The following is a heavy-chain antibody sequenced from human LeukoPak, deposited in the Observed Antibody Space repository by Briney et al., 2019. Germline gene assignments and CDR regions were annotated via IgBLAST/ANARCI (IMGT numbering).Heavy chain of an antibody. Sequence: ASVKVSCKASGYTFTSYGISWVRQAPGQGLEWMGWISAYNGNTIYAQKLQGRVTMTTDTSTSTAYMELRSLRSDNTAVYYCARDPQGYYDRGVDYWGQGTLVTVSS. J-gene: IGHJ4*02. D-gene: IGHD3-22*01. CDR3: ARDPQGYYDRGVDY. V-gene: IGHV1-18*01. CDR2: ISAYNGNT. CDR1: GYTFTSYG.